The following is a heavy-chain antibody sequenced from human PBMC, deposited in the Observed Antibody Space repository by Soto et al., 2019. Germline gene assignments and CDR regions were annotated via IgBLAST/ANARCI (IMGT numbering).Heavy chain of an antibody. J-gene: IGHJ4*02. Sequence: GASVKVSCKASGGTFSSYAISWVRQAPGQGLEWMGGIIPIFGTANYAQKFQGRVTITADESTSTAYMELSSLRSEDTAVYYCARAVPRRKTSIQLWPRLDYWGPGALVTVSS. CDR1: GGTFSSYA. D-gene: IGHD5-18*01. CDR3: ARAVPRRKTSIQLWPRLDY. V-gene: IGHV1-69*13. CDR2: IIPIFGTA.